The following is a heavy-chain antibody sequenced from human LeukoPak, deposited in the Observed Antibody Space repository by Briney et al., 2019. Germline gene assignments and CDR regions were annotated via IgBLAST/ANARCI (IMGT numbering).Heavy chain of an antibody. J-gene: IGHJ4*02. CDR1: GGSISSSSYY. Sequence: SETLSLTCTVSGGSISSSSYYWGWIRQPPGNGLEWIGSIYYSGSTYYNPSPKSRVTISVDTSKNQFSLKLSSVTAADTAVYYCARVVDTAMGFDYWGQGTLVTVSS. D-gene: IGHD5-18*01. CDR2: IYYSGST. CDR3: ARVVDTAMGFDY. V-gene: IGHV4-39*07.